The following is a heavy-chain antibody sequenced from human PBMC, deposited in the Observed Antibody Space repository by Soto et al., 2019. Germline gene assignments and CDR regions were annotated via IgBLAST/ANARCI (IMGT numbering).Heavy chain of an antibody. CDR3: AKTPWARYCPNYFDY. CDR1: GFIFSSYG. Sequence: QVQLVESGGGVVQPGRSLRLSCAASGFIFSSYGIHWVRQAPGKGLEWVASISYDGSDKYYADSVKGRFTISRNNYKDTLYLQMDSLKPEATAFYYCAKTPWARYCPNYFDYWGQGALVTVSS. V-gene: IGHV3-30*18. CDR2: ISYDGSDK. J-gene: IGHJ4*02. D-gene: IGHD2-15*01.